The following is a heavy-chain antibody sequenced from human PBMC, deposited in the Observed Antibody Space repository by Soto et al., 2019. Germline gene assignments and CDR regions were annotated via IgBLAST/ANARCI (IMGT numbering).Heavy chain of an antibody. Sequence: EVQLVESGGGLVQPGGSLRLSCAASGFTFSDQYMDWVRQAPGKGLEWVGRSRNKANSYSTEYAASVKGRFTISRDESTHSLYLQMNSLKTEDTAVYYCAMFSGIYTRGLDYLGQGILVTVSS. CDR2: SRNKANSYST. V-gene: IGHV3-72*01. CDR3: AMFSGIYTRGLDY. CDR1: GFTFSDQY. J-gene: IGHJ4*02. D-gene: IGHD1-26*01.